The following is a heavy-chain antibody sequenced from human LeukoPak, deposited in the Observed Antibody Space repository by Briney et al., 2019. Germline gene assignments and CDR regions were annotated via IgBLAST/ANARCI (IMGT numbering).Heavy chain of an antibody. CDR3: ARGASSSWYDGAFDI. CDR2: IIPIFGTA. Sequence: SVKVSCKASGYTFTGYYMHWVRQAPGQGLEWMGGIIPIFGTANYAQKFQGRVTITADESTSTAYMELSSLRSEDTAVYYCARGASSSWYDGAFDIWGQGTMVTVSS. D-gene: IGHD6-13*01. J-gene: IGHJ3*02. CDR1: GYTFTGYY. V-gene: IGHV1-69*13.